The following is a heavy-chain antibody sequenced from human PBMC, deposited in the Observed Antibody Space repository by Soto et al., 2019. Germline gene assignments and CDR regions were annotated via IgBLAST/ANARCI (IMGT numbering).Heavy chain of an antibody. V-gene: IGHV5-10-1*01. J-gene: IGHJ6*02. D-gene: IGHD4-17*01. CDR3: ARPLTNYYGDTRGCHYGMDV. CDR2: FDPSDSYT. CDR1: GYSFTSYW. Sequence: GESLKISCKGSGYSFTSYWISWVRQMPGKGLEGGVRFDPSDSYTYYSPSFKGHVTISADKSNSTAYLQWSSLKASDTAMYYCARPLTNYYGDTRGCHYGMDVWGQGTTVTVSS.